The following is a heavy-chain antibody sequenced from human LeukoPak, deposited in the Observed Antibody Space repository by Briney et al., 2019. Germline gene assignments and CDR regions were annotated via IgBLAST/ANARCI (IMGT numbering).Heavy chain of an antibody. CDR3: ARRGGLVSNWFDP. CDR2: IYPGDSDA. J-gene: IGHJ5*02. CDR1: GYTFTHYW. Sequence: GESLKISCQGSGYTFTHYWIAWVRQVPGQGLEYMGLIYPGDSDARYSPSFQGQVTFSADKSINTAYLQWNSLKASDTAIYYCARRGGLVSNWFDPWGQGTLVTVSS. V-gene: IGHV5-51*01. D-gene: IGHD3/OR15-3a*01.